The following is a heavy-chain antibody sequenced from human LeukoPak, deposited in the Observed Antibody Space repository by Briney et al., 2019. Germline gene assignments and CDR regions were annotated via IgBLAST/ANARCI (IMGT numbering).Heavy chain of an antibody. V-gene: IGHV4-38-2*02. CDR1: GYSISSGYL. J-gene: IGHJ4*02. CDR2: TYHGGTT. Sequence: SETLSLTCTVSGYSISSGYLWGWIRQPPGKGLEWIGSTYHGGTTYSNPSLKSRVIISEDTSKNQFSLKLSSVTAADTAVYNCARGSGDWTYYFDYWGQGTLVTVSS. CDR3: ARGSGDWTYYFDY. D-gene: IGHD2-21*02.